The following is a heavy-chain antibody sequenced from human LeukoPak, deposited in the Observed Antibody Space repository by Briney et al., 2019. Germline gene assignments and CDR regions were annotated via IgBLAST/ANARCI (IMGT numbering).Heavy chain of an antibody. CDR2: IKSKTDGGTT. CDR1: GFTFRIAW. CDR3: TTDQVVRGVTNDY. V-gene: IGHV3-15*01. Sequence: PGGSLRLSCVAYGFTFRIAWMNWVRQAPGRGLEWVGRIKSKTDGGTTDYAAPVKGRFTISRDDSKTTLYLQMNSLQTEDTAVYYCTTDQVVRGVTNDYWGQGTLVTVSS. D-gene: IGHD3-10*01. J-gene: IGHJ4*02.